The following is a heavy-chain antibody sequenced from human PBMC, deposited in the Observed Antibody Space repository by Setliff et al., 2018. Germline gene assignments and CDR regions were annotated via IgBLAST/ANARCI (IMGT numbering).Heavy chain of an antibody. CDR2: IIPIFGTA. J-gene: IGHJ6*02. D-gene: IGHD2-2*01. Sequence: ASVKVSCKASGYTFTSYAMHWVRQAPGQGLEWMGGIIPIFGTANYAQKFQGRVTITTDESTSTAYMELSSLRSEDTAVYYCAIVVPALTYYYYGMDVWGQGTTVTVSS. CDR1: GYTFTSYA. V-gene: IGHV1-69*05. CDR3: AIVVPALTYYYYGMDV.